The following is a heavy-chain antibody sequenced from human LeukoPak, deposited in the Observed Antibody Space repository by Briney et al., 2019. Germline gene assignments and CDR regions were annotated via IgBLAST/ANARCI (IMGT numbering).Heavy chain of an antibody. J-gene: IGHJ3*02. CDR1: GFTFSSYG. D-gene: IGHD2-15*01. CDR2: IWYDGSNK. V-gene: IGHV3-33*01. CDR3: ARDAYCSGGSCYSHDAFDI. Sequence: GGSLRLSCAASGFTFSSYGMHWVRQAPGKGLEWMAVIWYDGSNKYYADSVKGRFTISRDNSKYTLYLQMNSLRAEDTAVYYCARDAYCSGGSCYSHDAFDIWGQGTMVTVSS.